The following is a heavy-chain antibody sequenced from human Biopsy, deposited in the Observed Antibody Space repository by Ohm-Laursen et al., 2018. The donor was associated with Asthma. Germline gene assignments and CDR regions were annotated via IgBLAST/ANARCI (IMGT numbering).Heavy chain of an antibody. D-gene: IGHD6-19*01. CDR3: ARGDSSGWSHYYFDY. CDR1: GFAVSRDY. Sequence: SLRLSCAASGFAVSRDYMFWVRQAPGKGLEWVSVIYSVGTSRTADSVRGRFTISRDYSKNTLYLQMDSLRAEDTAVYYCARGDSSGWSHYYFDYWGQGTLVTVSS. J-gene: IGHJ4*02. V-gene: IGHV3-53*01. CDR2: IYSVGTS.